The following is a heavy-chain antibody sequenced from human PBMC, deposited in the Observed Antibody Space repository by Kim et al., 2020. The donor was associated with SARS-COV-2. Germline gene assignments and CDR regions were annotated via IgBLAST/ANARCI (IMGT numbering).Heavy chain of an antibody. CDR2: ISYSGNS. CDR3: ARAQPLDY. D-gene: IGHD2-2*01. Sequence: SETLSLTCSVSGGSIRSGGKFWTWIRQHPAKGLEWIGYISYSGNSHYSPSLRSRVSISLQTSENQFSLELTSVTAADTAVYYCARAQPLDYWGTGILVTV. CDR1: GGSIRSGGKF. J-gene: IGHJ4*02. V-gene: IGHV4-31*03.